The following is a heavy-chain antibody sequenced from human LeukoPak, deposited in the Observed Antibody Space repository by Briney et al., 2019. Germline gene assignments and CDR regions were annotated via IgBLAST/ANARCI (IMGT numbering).Heavy chain of an antibody. J-gene: IGHJ4*02. CDR3: TKDSWLPSSPAVAGLGD. CDR2: INSDGSST. CDR1: GFAFSSYW. D-gene: IGHD6-19*01. Sequence: GGSLRLSCAASGFAFSSYWMHWVRQAPGKGLVWVSRINSDGSSTSYADSVKGRFTISRDNSKNTMYLQMNSLRAEDTAVYYCTKDSWLPSSPAVAGLGDWGQGTLVTVSS. V-gene: IGHV3-74*01.